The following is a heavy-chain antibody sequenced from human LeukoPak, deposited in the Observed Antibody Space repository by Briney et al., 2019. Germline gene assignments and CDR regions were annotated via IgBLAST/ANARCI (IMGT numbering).Heavy chain of an antibody. CDR3: ARVTGYMTEDFFDY. CDR2: IYYSGST. Sequence: SETLSLTCTVSGGSIRSSSYNWGWIRQPPGKGLEWIGYIYYSGSTDYNPSLKSRVTISVDTSRNQFSLRLSSVTAADTAVYYCARVTGYMTEDFFDYWGQGTLVTVSS. V-gene: IGHV4-61*05. CDR1: GGSIRSSSYN. D-gene: IGHD6-13*01. J-gene: IGHJ4*02.